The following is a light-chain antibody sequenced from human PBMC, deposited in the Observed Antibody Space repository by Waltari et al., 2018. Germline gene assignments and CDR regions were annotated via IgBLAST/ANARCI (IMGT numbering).Light chain of an antibody. V-gene: IGKV1-33*01. Sequence: DIQMTQSPSSLSASLGARVTITFQASQDISVFLNWYQQKPGEAPNLLIYDASILQAGVPSRFSGGGSGTDFTLTISSLQPEDVATYYCQQYDDLPPFTFGPGTKVDLK. CDR2: DAS. J-gene: IGKJ3*01. CDR3: QQYDDLPPFT. CDR1: QDISVF.